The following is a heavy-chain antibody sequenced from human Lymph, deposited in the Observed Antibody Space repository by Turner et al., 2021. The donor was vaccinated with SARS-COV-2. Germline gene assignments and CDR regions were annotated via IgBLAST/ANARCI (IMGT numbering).Heavy chain of an antibody. V-gene: IGHV3-53*01. CDR3: ARDLMEVGGMDV. J-gene: IGHJ6*02. CDR1: GFTVSYNY. D-gene: IGHD3-3*01. Sequence: EVQLVESGGGLIQPGGSLRLSCAASGFTVSYNYMTRVRQDPGKGLEWVSVIYSGGSTYYADSVKGRFTISRDSSKNTLYLQMNSLGAEDTAVYYCARDLMEVGGMDVWGQGTTVTVSS. CDR2: IYSGGST.